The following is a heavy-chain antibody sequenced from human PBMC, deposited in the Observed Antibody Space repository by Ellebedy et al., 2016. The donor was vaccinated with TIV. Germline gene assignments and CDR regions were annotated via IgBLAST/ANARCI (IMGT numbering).Heavy chain of an antibody. CDR3: ARDGACGGDCYGDNY. Sequence: AASVKVSCKASGYTFTDYYIHWVRQAPGQGLEWMGWIKPKNGGTNYAQKFQGRVTMTRDTSISTAYMELSWLRSDDTAVYYFARDGACGGDCYGDNYWGQGSLVTVSS. CDR1: GYTFTDYY. D-gene: IGHD2-21*02. CDR2: IKPKNGGT. J-gene: IGHJ4*02. V-gene: IGHV1-2*02.